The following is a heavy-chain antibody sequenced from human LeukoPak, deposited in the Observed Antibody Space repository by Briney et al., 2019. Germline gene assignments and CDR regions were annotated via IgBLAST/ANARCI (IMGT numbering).Heavy chain of an antibody. CDR3: AKGQNYYDGSGYYSTDY. CDR1: GFTFSSCG. V-gene: IGHV3-30*18. Sequence: PGGSLRLSCAASGFTFSSCGMHWVRQAPGKGLEWVAVISSDGVNKYSADSVKGRFTISRDNSKNTLYLQVNSLRAEDTAVYYCAKGQNYYDGSGYYSTDYWGQGTPVTVSS. D-gene: IGHD3-22*01. J-gene: IGHJ4*02. CDR2: ISSDGVNK.